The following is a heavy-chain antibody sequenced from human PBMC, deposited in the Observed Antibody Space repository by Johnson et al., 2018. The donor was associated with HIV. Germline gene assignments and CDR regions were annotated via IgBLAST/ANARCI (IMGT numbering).Heavy chain of an antibody. D-gene: IGHD3-22*01. CDR1: GFTVSSNY. Sequence: QVQLVESGGGLVQPGGTLRLSCAASGFTVSSNYMSWVRQAPGKGLEWVAVISYDGSNKYYADSVKGRFTISRDNSKNTLYLQMNSLRAEDTAVYYCAKAGDYYDSSGYYDAFDIWGQGTMVTVSS. V-gene: IGHV3-30*18. J-gene: IGHJ3*02. CDR2: ISYDGSNK. CDR3: AKAGDYYDSSGYYDAFDI.